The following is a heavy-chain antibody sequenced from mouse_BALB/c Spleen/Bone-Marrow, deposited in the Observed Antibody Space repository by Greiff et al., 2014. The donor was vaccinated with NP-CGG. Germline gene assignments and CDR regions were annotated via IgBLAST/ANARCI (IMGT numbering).Heavy chain of an antibody. CDR3: TIPTARACFDY. D-gene: IGHD3-2*01. CDR2: IDPSDSYT. J-gene: IGHJ2*01. V-gene: IGHV1S127*01. Sequence: VQLQQSGAELVKPGASVKMSCKASGYTFTSYWMHWVKQRPGQGLEWIGVIDPSDSYTSYNQKFKGKATLTVATSSSTAYMQLSSLTSEDSAVYYCTIPTARACFDYWGQGTTLTVSS. CDR1: GYTFTSYW.